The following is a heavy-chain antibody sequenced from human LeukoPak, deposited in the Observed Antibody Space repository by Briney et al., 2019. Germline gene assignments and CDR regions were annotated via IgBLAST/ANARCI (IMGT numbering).Heavy chain of an antibody. CDR3: ARGEDGYNPFPDY. CDR2: ISSSGSTI. J-gene: IGHJ4*02. Sequence: GGSLRLSCAASGFTFSSYEMNWVRQAPGKGLEWVSYISSSGSTIYYADSVKGRFTISRDNDKDSLYLQMHRRRAEDTAVYYCARGEDGYNPFPDYWGQGTLVTVSS. CDR1: GFTFSSYE. V-gene: IGHV3-48*03. D-gene: IGHD5-24*01.